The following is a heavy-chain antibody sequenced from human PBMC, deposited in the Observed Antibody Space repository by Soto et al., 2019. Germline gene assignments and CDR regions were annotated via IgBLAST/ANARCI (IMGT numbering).Heavy chain of an antibody. CDR3: ARGLFTKYHIVVVPAAVYYYYGMDV. CDR2: IYYSGST. CDR1: GGSISTYY. Sequence: SETLSLTCTVSGGSISTYYWSWIRQPPGKGLEWVGYIYYSGSTNYNPSLKSRVTISVDTSKNQFSLKLSSVTAADTAVYYCARGLFTKYHIVVVPAAVYYYYGMDVWGQGTTVTVSS. J-gene: IGHJ6*02. V-gene: IGHV4-59*12. D-gene: IGHD2-2*01.